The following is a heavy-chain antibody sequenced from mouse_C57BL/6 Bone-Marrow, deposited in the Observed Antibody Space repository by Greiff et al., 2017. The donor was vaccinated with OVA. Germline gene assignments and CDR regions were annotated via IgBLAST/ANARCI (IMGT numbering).Heavy chain of an antibody. D-gene: IGHD2-1*01. CDR1: GFSLTSYA. CDR2: IWTGGGT. J-gene: IGHJ4*01. CDR3: ARRNGNYGGYYAMDY. Sequence: QVQLKESGPGLVAPSQTLSITCTVSGFSLTSYAISWVRQPPGKGLEWLGVIWTGGGTNYNSALKSRLSIIKDNTKTQVFLKMTSLQTGDTARYYCARRNGNYGGYYAMDYWGQGTSVTVSS. V-gene: IGHV2-9-1*01.